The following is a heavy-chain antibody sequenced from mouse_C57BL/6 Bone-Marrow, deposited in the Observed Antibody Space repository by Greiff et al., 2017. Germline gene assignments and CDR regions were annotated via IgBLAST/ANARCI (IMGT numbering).Heavy chain of an antibody. CDR1: GFTFSSYT. CDR2: ISGGGGNT. D-gene: IGHD2-2*01. CDR3: SIWLRRVRFDY. V-gene: IGHV5-9*01. J-gene: IGHJ2*01. Sequence: EVKLVESGGGSVKPGGSLKLSCAASGFTFSSYTMSWVRQTPEKRLEWVATISGGGGNTYYPDSVKGRFTISRDNATNTLYLQMSSLRSEDTALYYSSIWLRRVRFDYWGQGTTLTVSS.